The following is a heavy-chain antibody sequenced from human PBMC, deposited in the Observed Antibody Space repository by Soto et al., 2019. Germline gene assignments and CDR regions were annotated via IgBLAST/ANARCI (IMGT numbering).Heavy chain of an antibody. D-gene: IGHD4-17*01. J-gene: IGHJ4*02. CDR3: ARSPTVVTPGYFDY. CDR1: GGSISSGGYY. V-gene: IGHV4-31*03. CDR2: IYYSGST. Sequence: SETLSLTCTVSGGSISSGGYYWSWIRQHPGKGLEWIGYIYYSGSTYYNPSLKSRVTISVDTSKNQFSLKLSSVTAADTAVYYCARSPTVVTPGYFDYWGQGTLVTVSS.